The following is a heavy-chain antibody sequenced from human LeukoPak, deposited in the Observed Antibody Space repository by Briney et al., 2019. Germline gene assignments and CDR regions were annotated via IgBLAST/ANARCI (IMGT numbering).Heavy chain of an antibody. V-gene: IGHV4-59*01. CDR2: ISNGNT. J-gene: IGHJ5*02. D-gene: IGHD5-18*01. CDR3: ARDKAHSYGRYFDP. CDR1: GGSISTYY. Sequence: SETLSLTCSVAGGSISTYYWNWIRQIPGKGLEWIGHISNGNTDSNPSLKSRVTITVDTSKNHFSLRLTSVTAADTAVYYCARDKAHSYGRYFDPWRQGALVIVSS.